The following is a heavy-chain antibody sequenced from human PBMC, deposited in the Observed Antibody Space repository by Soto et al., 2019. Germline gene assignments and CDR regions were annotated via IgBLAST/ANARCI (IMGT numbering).Heavy chain of an antibody. V-gene: IGHV4-59*08. D-gene: IGHD2-2*01. J-gene: IGHJ6*03. CDR2: IYYSGTT. CDR1: GASIRSHY. Sequence: PSETLSLTCTVSGASIRSHYWSWIRQPPGKGLEWIGYIYYSGTTNYNPSLKGRVILSVDTSKNQFSLKLNSVTAADTAVYYCARHGDCSSISCSYFHYMDGWGKGTTVTVSS. CDR3: ARHGDCSSISCSYFHYMDG.